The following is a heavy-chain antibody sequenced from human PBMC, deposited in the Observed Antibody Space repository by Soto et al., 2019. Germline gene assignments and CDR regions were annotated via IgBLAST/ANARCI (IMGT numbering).Heavy chain of an antibody. CDR2: INPILGIP. J-gene: IGHJ4*02. D-gene: IGHD5-12*01. Sequence: QVQLVQSGAEVKKPGSSVKVSCKASGATYSNSAISWVRQAPGQGLEWMGGINPILGIPDYAHKFQGRVTITADESTNTVYMDLGSLRSEDTALYFCARGGVDVVATSAFDYWGQGPLVTVSS. CDR3: ARGGVDVVATSAFDY. CDR1: GATYSNSA. V-gene: IGHV1-69*10.